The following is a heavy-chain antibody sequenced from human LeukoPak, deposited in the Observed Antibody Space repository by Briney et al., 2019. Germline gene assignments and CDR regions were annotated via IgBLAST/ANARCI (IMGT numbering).Heavy chain of an antibody. D-gene: IGHD3-22*01. CDR3: ARDRGYYDSSGYYFDY. V-gene: IGHV3-30*04. CDR2: ISYDGSNK. J-gene: IGHJ4*02. Sequence: TGGSLRLSCAASGFTFSSYAMHWVRQAPGKGLEWVAVISYDGSNKYYADSVKGRFTISRDNSKNTLYLQMNSLRAEDTAVYYCARDRGYYDSSGYYFDYWGQGTLVTVSS. CDR1: GFTFSSYA.